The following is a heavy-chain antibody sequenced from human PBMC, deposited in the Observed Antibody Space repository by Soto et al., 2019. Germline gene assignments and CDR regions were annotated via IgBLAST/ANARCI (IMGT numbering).Heavy chain of an antibody. J-gene: IGHJ4*02. CDR2: SYYSGST. CDR1: RGSSSGGDYY. CDR3: ARKLSNSPEAFDS. Sequence: SETMSITFTVSRGSSSGGDYYWNWIGQPPGEGLEWIGYSYYSGSTDYNPSLQSRVTRSVDMSKNLVSLKLSSVTAADTAVYYCARKLSNSPEAFDSGGQGGLVTVS. D-gene: IGHD1-1*01. V-gene: IGHV4-30-4*02.